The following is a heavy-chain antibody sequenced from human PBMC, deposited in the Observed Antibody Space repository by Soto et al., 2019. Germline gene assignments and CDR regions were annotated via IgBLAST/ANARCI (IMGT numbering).Heavy chain of an antibody. D-gene: IGHD3-22*01. CDR3: AGLVSHDYYDCSGNGY. CDR2: IIPIFGTA. J-gene: IGHJ4*02. Sequence: HVQLVQSVAEVKKPGSSVKVSCKASGGTFRSYAISWVRQAPGQGLEWMGGIIPIFGTANYAQKFQGRVTITADKPARAAYMELGSLRSEDTAVYDCAGLVSHDYYDCSGNGYWGQGTLVTVSA. CDR1: GGTFRSYA. V-gene: IGHV1-69*06.